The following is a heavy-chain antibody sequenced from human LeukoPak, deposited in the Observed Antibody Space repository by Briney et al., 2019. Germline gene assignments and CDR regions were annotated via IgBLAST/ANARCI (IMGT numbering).Heavy chain of an antibody. CDR2: INHSGST. V-gene: IGHV4-34*01. D-gene: IGHD5-18*01. CDR3: ARGAGYSYGSYY. J-gene: IGHJ4*02. CDR1: GGSFSGYY. Sequence: SETLSLTCAVYGGSFSGYYWSWIRQPPGKGLEWIGEINHSGSTNYNPSLKSRVTISVDTSKNQFSLKLSSVTAADTAVYYCARGAGYSYGSYYWGQGTLVTVSS.